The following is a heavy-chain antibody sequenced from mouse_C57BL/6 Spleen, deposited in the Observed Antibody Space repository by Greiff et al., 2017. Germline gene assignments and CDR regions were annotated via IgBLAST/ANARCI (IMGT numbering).Heavy chain of an antibody. CDR3: ARGDYGNYFDY. Sequence: QVQLQQSGAELAKPGASVKLSCKASGYTFTSYWMHWVKQRPGQGLEWIGYINPSSGYTKYNQKFKDKATLNAAKTSSTAYMHLSSLTYEDSAVYYCARGDYGNYFDYWGQGTTLTVSS. D-gene: IGHD2-1*01. CDR1: GYTFTSYW. J-gene: IGHJ2*01. V-gene: IGHV1-7*01. CDR2: INPSSGYT.